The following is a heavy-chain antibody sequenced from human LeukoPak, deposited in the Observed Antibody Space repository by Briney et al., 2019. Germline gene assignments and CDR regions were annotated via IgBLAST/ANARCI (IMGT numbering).Heavy chain of an antibody. V-gene: IGHV3-7*03. CDR2: IKHDGSER. CDR3: AKAGSAAGTRGDAFDI. CDR1: GFTFSTSW. D-gene: IGHD6-13*01. J-gene: IGHJ3*02. Sequence: PGGSLRLSCAASGFTFSTSWMTWVRQAPGKGLEFVANIKHDGSERYYVDSVKGRFTISRDNAKNSLYLQMNSLRAEDMALYYCAKAGSAAGTRGDAFDIWGQGTMVTVSS.